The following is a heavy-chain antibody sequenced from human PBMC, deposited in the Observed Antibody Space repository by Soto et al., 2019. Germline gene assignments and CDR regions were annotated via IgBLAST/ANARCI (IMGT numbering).Heavy chain of an antibody. V-gene: IGHV3-74*03. CDR3: VKEAMTWNSFDR. J-gene: IGHJ5*02. Sequence: GGSLRLSCAASAFTFSNSWMHWVRQAPGKGLMWVSRINPDGSATTYVGSVKGRFTISRDNAKNTLFLQINSLTAEDTAVYYCVKEAMTWNSFDRWGQGPSVA. CDR1: AFTFSNSW. CDR2: INPDGSAT.